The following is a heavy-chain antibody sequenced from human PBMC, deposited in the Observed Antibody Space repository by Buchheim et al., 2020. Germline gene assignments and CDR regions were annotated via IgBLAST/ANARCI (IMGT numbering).Heavy chain of an antibody. D-gene: IGHD3-10*01. CDR2: INQYEGEK. Sequence: QLVESGGGLVQPGGSLRLSCAASGFTFRNYWMAWVRQAPGKGLEWVANINQYEGEKYYVDSVRGRFSISRDNAQNSQYLQMNSLSVGDTGVEYCARDTYGFFDYWGQGTL. J-gene: IGHJ4*02. V-gene: IGHV3-7*01. CDR1: GFTFRNYW. CDR3: ARDTYGFFDY.